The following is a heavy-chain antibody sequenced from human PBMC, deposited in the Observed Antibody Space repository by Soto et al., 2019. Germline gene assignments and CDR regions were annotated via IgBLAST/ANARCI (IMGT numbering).Heavy chain of an antibody. J-gene: IGHJ4*02. CDR2: IYYSGTT. CDR3: ARYRREAVAGYTLDN. V-gene: IGHV4-59*01. Sequence: SETLSLTCTVSSGSIGTYFWSWIRQPPGKGLEWIGYIYYSGTTNYNPSLKSRVTISEDTSKSQLSLKVNSMTAADTAVYYCARYRREAVAGYTLDNWGQGILVTVSS. D-gene: IGHD6-13*01. CDR1: SGSIGTYF.